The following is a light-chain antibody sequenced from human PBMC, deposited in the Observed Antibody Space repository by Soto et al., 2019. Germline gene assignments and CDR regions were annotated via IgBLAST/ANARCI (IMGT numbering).Light chain of an antibody. CDR1: QSLVHSDGNTY. CDR3: QQYNNWPPIT. Sequence: EVVMTQSPLSLPVTLGQPASISCRSSQSLVHSDGNTYLSWYQQKPGKAPKLLIYKASTLKSGVPSRFSGSGSGTEFTLTISSLQSEDFAVYYCQQYNNWPPITFGQGTHW. CDR2: KAS. J-gene: IGKJ5*01. V-gene: IGKV2-30*02.